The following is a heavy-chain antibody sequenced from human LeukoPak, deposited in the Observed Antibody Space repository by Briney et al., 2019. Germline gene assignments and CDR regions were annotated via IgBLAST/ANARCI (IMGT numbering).Heavy chain of an antibody. V-gene: IGHV3-30*04. CDR3: ARVAGTKCFDY. CDR1: GFTFSSYA. J-gene: IGHJ4*02. Sequence: TGGFLRLSCAASGFTFSSYAMHWVRQAPGKGLEWVAVISYDGSNKYYADSVKGRFTISRDNSKNTLYLQMNSLRAEDTAIYYCARVAGTKCFDYWGQGTLVTVSS. CDR2: ISYDGSNK. D-gene: IGHD6-19*01.